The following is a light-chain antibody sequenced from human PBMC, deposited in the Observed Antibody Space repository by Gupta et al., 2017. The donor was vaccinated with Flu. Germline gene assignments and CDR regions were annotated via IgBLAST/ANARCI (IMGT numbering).Light chain of an antibody. V-gene: IGKV3-11*01. CDR1: QSVSSY. J-gene: IGKJ2*03. CDR2: DAS. Sequence: EIVLTQSPATLSLSPGERATLSCRASQSVSSYLAWYQQKPGQAPRLLIYDASNRATGSPPKFSGSGDGTDLNVTISSRELEDFEVYYYQQLSNWHPLYSFGQGTXMEIK. CDR3: QQLSNWHPLYS.